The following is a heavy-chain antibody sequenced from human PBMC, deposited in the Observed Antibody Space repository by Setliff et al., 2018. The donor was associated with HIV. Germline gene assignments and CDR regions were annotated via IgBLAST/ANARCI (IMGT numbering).Heavy chain of an antibody. CDR1: GGSIGGFY. J-gene: IGHJ4*02. Sequence: SETLSLTCTVSGGSIGGFYWNWIRQSAGKGLQWIGRIYDTGSTKYNPSLKSRLTMSLDTSKNQFSLKLSSVTAADTAVYYCASSPAWRSDFGLHTFDYWGQGTLVTVSS. CDR2: IYDTGST. D-gene: IGHD2-2*01. CDR3: ASSPAWRSDFGLHTFDY. V-gene: IGHV4-4*07.